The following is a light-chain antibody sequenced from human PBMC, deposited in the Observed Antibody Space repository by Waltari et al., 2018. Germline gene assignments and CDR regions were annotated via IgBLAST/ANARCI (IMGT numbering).Light chain of an antibody. V-gene: IGLV1-40*02. J-gene: IGLJ3*02. Sequence: QSILTQPPSVSGAPGQRVTISSPGSSSNIGAGHDVTWYQEFPGTGPKLLIYGNNNRPSGVPDRFSGSKSGTSASLTITGLQAEDEADYYCQSFDTSLSHGVVFGGGTKVTVL. CDR2: GNN. CDR3: QSFDTSLSHGVV. CDR1: SSNIGAGHD.